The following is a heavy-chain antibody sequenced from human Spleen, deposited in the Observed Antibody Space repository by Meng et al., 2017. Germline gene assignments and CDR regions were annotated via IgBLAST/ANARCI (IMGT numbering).Heavy chain of an antibody. Sequence: SGPTLVKPTQTLTLTCTFSGFSLATSGVGVGWIRQPPGKALEWLALIYWDDDKRYSPSLKNRLTITRDTSNNQVVLTMTNMDPVDTATYFCAHVPQRDYYDYSGFYYGALFDFWGQGTLVTVSS. CDR1: GFSLATSGVG. V-gene: IGHV2-5*02. CDR2: IYWDDDK. J-gene: IGHJ4*02. CDR3: AHVPQRDYYDYSGFYYGALFDF. D-gene: IGHD3-22*01.